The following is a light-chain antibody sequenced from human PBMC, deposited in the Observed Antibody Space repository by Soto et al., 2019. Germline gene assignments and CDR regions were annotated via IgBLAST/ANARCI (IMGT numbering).Light chain of an antibody. J-gene: IGLJ2*01. CDR2: DVS. V-gene: IGLV2-14*01. CDR1: SSDVGGYNY. Sequence: QSVLTQPASVSGSPGQSITISCTGTSSDVGGYNYVSWNQQHPGKAPKLMIYDVSNRPSGVSNRFSGSKSGNTASLTISGLQAEDEADYYCSSYTSSSTRVFGGGTKVTVL. CDR3: SSYTSSSTRV.